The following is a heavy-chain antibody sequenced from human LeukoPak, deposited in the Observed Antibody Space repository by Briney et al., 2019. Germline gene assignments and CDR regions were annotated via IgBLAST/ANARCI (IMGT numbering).Heavy chain of an antibody. J-gene: IGHJ4*02. CDR1: AFTFSDYS. CDR3: ARDRIKSGSYYFDY. V-gene: IGHV3-48*01. Sequence: GGSLRLSCAASAFTFSDYSMNWVRQAPGKGLEWVSYISGRSSTIYYADSGKGRFTISRDNAKNFTYLQLNSLRAEDTAVYYCARDRIKSGSYYFDYWGQGTLVTVSS. CDR2: ISGRSSTI. D-gene: IGHD1-26*01.